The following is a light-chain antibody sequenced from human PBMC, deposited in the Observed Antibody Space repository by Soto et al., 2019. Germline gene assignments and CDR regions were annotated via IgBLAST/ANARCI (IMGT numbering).Light chain of an antibody. CDR1: QSIGTW. Sequence: VQVTQSASTLSASVGHRVTITCGASQSIGTWLAWYQQKPGKAPKLLIYDASNLQSEVPSRFSGSGSGTDFTLTISSLQPEDFATYYCQQSYSPPPITFGQGTRLEIK. V-gene: IGKV1-39*01. J-gene: IGKJ5*01. CDR3: QQSYSPPPIT. CDR2: DAS.